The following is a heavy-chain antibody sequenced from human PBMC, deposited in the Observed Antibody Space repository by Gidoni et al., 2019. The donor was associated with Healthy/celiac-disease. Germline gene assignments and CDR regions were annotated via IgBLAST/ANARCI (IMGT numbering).Heavy chain of an antibody. Sequence: QVQLVESGGGVVQPGRSLRLPCAASGFTFSSYGMHWVRQAPGKGLEWVAVIWYDGSNKYYADSVKGRFTISRDNSKNTLYLQMNSLRAEDTAVYYCARGYYYDSSGYYLFDYWGQGTLVTVSS. CDR3: ARGYYYDSSGYYLFDY. CDR2: IWYDGSNK. V-gene: IGHV3-33*01. CDR1: GFTFSSYG. D-gene: IGHD3-22*01. J-gene: IGHJ4*02.